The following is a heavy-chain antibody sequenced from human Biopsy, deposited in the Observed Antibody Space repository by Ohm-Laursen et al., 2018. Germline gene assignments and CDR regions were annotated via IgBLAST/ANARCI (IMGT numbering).Heavy chain of an antibody. J-gene: IGHJ6*02. CDR3: ARGSFWFGGNYYYYGMDV. CDR2: MNPNSGNT. D-gene: IGHD3-10*01. CDR1: GYTFTSYD. Sequence: ASVKVSCTASGYTFTSYDINWVRQATGQGLEWMGWMNPNSGNTDYAQKFQGRVTMTRNTSISTAYMELNSLRSEDTAVYYCARGSFWFGGNYYYYGMDVWGQGTTVTVSS. V-gene: IGHV1-8*01.